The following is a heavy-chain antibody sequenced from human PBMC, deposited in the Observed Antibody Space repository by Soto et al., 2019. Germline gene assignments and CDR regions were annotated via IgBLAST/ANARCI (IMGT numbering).Heavy chain of an antibody. Sequence: SETLSLTCTVSGGSITNYYWSWIRQPPGKGLEWIGYIYYSGSTNYNPSLESRVTMSVDTSKNQFSLKLRSVTAADTAVYYCARGLGAIDYWGHGTLVTVSS. J-gene: IGHJ4*01. D-gene: IGHD5-12*01. CDR3: ARGLGAIDY. CDR1: GGSITNYY. V-gene: IGHV4-59*01. CDR2: IYYSGST.